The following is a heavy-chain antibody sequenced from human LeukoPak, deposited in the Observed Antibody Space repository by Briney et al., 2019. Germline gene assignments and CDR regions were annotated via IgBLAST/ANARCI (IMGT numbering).Heavy chain of an antibody. CDR3: ASDYLGAQLAAAALFDY. Sequence: SETLSLTCTVSGGSISSSSYYWGWIRQPPGKGLEWIGSIYYSGSTYYNPSLKSRVTISVDTSKNQFSLKLSSVTAADTAVYYCASDYLGAQLAAAALFDYWGQGTLVTVSS. V-gene: IGHV4-39*07. CDR2: IYYSGST. D-gene: IGHD6-13*01. CDR1: GGSISSSSYY. J-gene: IGHJ4*02.